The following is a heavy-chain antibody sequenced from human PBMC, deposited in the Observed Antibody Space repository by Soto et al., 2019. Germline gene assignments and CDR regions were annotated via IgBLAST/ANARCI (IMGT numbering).Heavy chain of an antibody. D-gene: IGHD6-6*01. CDR3: ARETSIAALYYFDY. V-gene: IGHV4-31*03. J-gene: IGHJ4*02. Sequence: QVQLQESGPGLVKPSQTLSLTCTVSGGSISSGGYYWSWIRQHPGKGLEWIGYIYYSGSTYYNPSLESRVTISVDTSKNQFSLKLSSVTAADTAVYYCARETSIAALYYFDYWGQGTLVTVSS. CDR1: GGSISSGGYY. CDR2: IYYSGST.